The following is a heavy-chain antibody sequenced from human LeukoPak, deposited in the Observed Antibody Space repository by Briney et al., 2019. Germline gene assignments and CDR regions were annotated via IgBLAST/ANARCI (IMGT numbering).Heavy chain of an antibody. Sequence: GGSLRLSCAASGFTFSSYWMYWVRQAPGKGLVWVSRINSDGSSTSYADSVKGRFTISRDNAKNSLYLQMNSLRAEDTAVYYCARAQQLWLLAFGYWGQGTLVTVSS. CDR3: ARAQQLWLLAFGY. J-gene: IGHJ4*02. CDR1: GFTFSSYW. V-gene: IGHV3-74*01. D-gene: IGHD5-18*01. CDR2: INSDGSST.